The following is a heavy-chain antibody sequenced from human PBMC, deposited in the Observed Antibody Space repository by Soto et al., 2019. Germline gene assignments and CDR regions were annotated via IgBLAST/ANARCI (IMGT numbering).Heavy chain of an antibody. V-gene: IGHV4-30-4*01. CDR2: IYYTGST. CDR1: GGSFSSGDYY. J-gene: IGHJ6*02. D-gene: IGHD4-17*01. Sequence: QVQLQESGPGVVKPSQTLSLTCTVSGGSFSSGDYYWSWVRQPPGKGLEWIGYIYYTGSTFNNPSLQSRVSISIETSKTQFSLKLSSVPAADTAVYYCARIHFGDEPSYYYYGMDVWGQGTTVTVSS. CDR3: ARIHFGDEPSYYYYGMDV.